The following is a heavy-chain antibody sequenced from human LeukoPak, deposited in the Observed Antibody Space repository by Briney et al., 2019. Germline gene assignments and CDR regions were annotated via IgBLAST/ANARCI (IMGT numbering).Heavy chain of an antibody. CDR3: ARVLWNGDYPRFDY. CDR1: GFTFSSYA. Sequence: GGSLRLSCAASGFTFSSYAMNWVRQAPGKGLEWVSIIYSGGTTYYADSVKGRFTISRDNSKNTLYLQMNSLRAEDTAAYYCARVLWNGDYPRFDYWGQGTLVTVSS. V-gene: IGHV3-53*01. CDR2: IYSGGTT. J-gene: IGHJ4*02. D-gene: IGHD4-17*01.